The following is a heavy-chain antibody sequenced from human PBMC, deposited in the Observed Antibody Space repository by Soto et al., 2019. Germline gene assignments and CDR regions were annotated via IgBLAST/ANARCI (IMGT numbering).Heavy chain of an antibody. CDR3: ARDSGVVVPAAMLGWFDP. CDR1: GYTFTSYD. V-gene: IGHV1-8*01. CDR2: MNPNSGNT. J-gene: IGHJ5*02. Sequence: QVQLVQSGAEVKKPGASVKVSCKASGYTFTSYDINWVRQATGQGLEWMGLMNPNSGNTGYAQKFQGRVTMTRNTSISTAYMELSSLRSEDTAVYYCARDSGVVVPAAMLGWFDPWGQGTLVTVSS. D-gene: IGHD2-2*01.